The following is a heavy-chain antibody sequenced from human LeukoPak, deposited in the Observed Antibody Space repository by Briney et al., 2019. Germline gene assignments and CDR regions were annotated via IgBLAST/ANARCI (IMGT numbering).Heavy chain of an antibody. D-gene: IGHD5-18*01. CDR2: ISSDGSSSAGRST. V-gene: IGHV3-74*01. CDR3: ARKRPGYSYGMDV. CDR1: GYSFTSYW. Sequence: GESLKISCKGSGYSFTSYWIGWVRQMPGKGLVWVSRISSDGSSSAGRSTIYADSVKGRFTISRDNAKNTLFLQMNSLRAEDTAVYYCARKRPGYSYGMDVWGQGTTVTVSS. J-gene: IGHJ6*02.